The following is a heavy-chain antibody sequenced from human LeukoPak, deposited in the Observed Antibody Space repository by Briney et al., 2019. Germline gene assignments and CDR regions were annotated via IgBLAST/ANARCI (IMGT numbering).Heavy chain of an antibody. CDR3: ARGGAPDY. D-gene: IGHD1-26*01. CDR1: GGSISTYY. V-gene: IGHV4-59*01. Sequence: PSETLSLTCTVSGGSISTYYWSWIRQPPGKGLEWIGYIFHSGSTNYNPSLKSRVTISIDTSKNQFSLKVSSVTAADTAVYYCARGGAPDYWGKGTLVIVSS. J-gene: IGHJ4*02. CDR2: IFHSGST.